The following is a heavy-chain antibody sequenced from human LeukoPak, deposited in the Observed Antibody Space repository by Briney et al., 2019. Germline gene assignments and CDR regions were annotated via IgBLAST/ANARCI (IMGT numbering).Heavy chain of an antibody. D-gene: IGHD6-13*01. CDR3: ARYSSSWRNFDY. J-gene: IGHJ4*02. V-gene: IGHV4-39*01. Sequence: SETLSLTCTVSGGSISTSNYYWGWIRQPPGKGLGWIGSIYYSGNAYYNLSLKSRVTISVDMSNNQFSLKLRSVTAADTAVYYCARYSSSWRNFDYWGLGTLVTVSS. CDR2: IYYSGNA. CDR1: GGSISTSNYY.